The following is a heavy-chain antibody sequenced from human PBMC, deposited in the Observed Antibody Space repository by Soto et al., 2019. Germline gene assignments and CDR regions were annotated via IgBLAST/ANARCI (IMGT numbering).Heavy chain of an antibody. Sequence: KQSQTLSLTCTVSGGSISSGGYYWSWIRQHPGKGLEWIGYIYYSGSTYYNPSLKSRVTISVDTSKNQFSLKLSSVTAADTAVYYCARDSREWAYCSSTSCYLGWFDPWGQGTLVTVSS. V-gene: IGHV4-31*03. D-gene: IGHD2-2*01. J-gene: IGHJ5*02. CDR2: IYYSGST. CDR1: GGSISSGGYY. CDR3: ARDSREWAYCSSTSCYLGWFDP.